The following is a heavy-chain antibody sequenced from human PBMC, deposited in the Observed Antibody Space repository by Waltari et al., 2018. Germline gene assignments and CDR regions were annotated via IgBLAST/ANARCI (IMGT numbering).Heavy chain of an antibody. V-gene: IGHV3-53*01. CDR2: IYSGGST. D-gene: IGHD3-10*01. CDR1: GFTVSSNY. Sequence: EVQLVESGGGLIQPGGSLRLSCAASGFTVSSNYMSWVRQAPGKGLGWVSVIYSGGSTYYADSVKGRFTISRDNSKNTLYLQMNSLRAEDTAVYYCARETVRGVIRRGYWGQGTLVTVSS. CDR3: ARETVRGVIRRGY. J-gene: IGHJ4*02.